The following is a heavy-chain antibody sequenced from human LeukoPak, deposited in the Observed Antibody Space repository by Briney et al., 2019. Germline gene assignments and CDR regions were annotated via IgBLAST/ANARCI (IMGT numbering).Heavy chain of an antibody. D-gene: IGHD2-15*01. CDR1: GFTFSTYA. J-gene: IGHJ4*02. CDR3: AREGSSVVVDY. Sequence: GRSLRLSCAASGFTFSTYAMHWVRQAPGKGLEWVALISYDGSNKYYADSVKGRFTISRDNSKNTLYLQMNSLRAEDTAVYYCAREGSSVVVDYWGQGTLVTVSS. V-gene: IGHV3-30*04. CDR2: ISYDGSNK.